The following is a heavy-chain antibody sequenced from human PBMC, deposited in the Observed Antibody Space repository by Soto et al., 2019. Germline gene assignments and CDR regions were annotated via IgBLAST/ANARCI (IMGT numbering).Heavy chain of an antibody. CDR2: INSDGSST. CDR1: GFTFSSYW. CDR3: ARPRDFLSGYHNWFDP. Sequence: EVQLVESGGGLVQPGGSLRLSCAASGFTFSSYWMHWVRQAPGKGLVWVSRINSDGSSTSYADSVKGRFTISRDNAKNTLYLQINSLRAEVTALYYCARPRDFLSGYHNWFDPWGQGTLVTVSS. J-gene: IGHJ5*02. V-gene: IGHV3-74*01. D-gene: IGHD3-3*01.